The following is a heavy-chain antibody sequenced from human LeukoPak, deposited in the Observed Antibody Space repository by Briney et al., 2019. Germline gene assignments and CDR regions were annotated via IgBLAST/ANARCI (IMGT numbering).Heavy chain of an antibody. Sequence: GGSLRLSCAASGFTFSSYGMHWVRQAPGKGLERVAVIWYDGSNKYYADSVKSRFTISRDNSKNMLYLQMNSLRAEDTAVYYCARGYYYDSSGYGYFQHWGQGTLVTVSS. CDR3: ARGYYYDSSGYGYFQH. J-gene: IGHJ1*01. CDR2: IWYDGSNK. CDR1: GFTFSSYG. V-gene: IGHV3-33*01. D-gene: IGHD3-22*01.